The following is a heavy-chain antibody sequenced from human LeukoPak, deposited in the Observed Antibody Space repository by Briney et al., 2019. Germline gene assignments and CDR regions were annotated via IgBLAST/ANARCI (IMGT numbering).Heavy chain of an antibody. CDR1: GFTVSSNY. CDR2: IYSGGST. Sequence: PGGSLRLSCAASGFTVSSNYMTWVRQAPGKGLEWVSVIYSGGSTYYADSVKGRFTISRDNSKNTLYLQMNSLRAEDTAVYYCAREAGGSTSSYFDYWGQGTLVTVSS. CDR3: AREAGGSTSSYFDY. D-gene: IGHD2-2*01. J-gene: IGHJ4*02. V-gene: IGHV3-53*01.